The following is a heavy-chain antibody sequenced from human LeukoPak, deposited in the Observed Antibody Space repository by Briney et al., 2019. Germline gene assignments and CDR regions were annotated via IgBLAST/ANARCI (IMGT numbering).Heavy chain of an antibody. Sequence: GGSLRLSCAASGFTFSSYAMSWVRQAPGKGLEWVSAISGSGGSTYYADSVKGRFTISRDNSKNTLYLQMNSLRAEDTAVYYCAKDQYPNCSGGSCYLSADYWGQGTLVTVSS. CDR2: ISGSGGST. D-gene: IGHD2-15*01. V-gene: IGHV3-23*01. CDR1: GFTFSSYA. CDR3: AKDQYPNCSGGSCYLSADY. J-gene: IGHJ4*02.